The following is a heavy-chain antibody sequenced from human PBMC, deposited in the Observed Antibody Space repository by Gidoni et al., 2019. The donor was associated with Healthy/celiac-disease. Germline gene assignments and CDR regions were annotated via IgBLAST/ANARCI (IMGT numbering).Heavy chain of an antibody. CDR1: GFTFSSSA. J-gene: IGHJ4*02. D-gene: IGHD3-22*01. CDR3: AKDDGYDSSGYYYQGYYFDY. V-gene: IGHV3-23*01. CDR2: ISGSGGST. Sequence: EVQLLESGGGLVQPGGSLRLSCAASGFTFSSSAMSWVRQAPGKGLEWVSAISGSGGSTYYADSVKGRFTISRDKSKNTLYLQMNSLRAEDTAVYYCAKDDGYDSSGYYYQGYYFDYWGQGTLVTVSS.